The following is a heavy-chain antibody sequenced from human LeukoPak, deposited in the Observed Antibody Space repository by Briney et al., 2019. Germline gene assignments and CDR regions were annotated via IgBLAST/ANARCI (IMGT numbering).Heavy chain of an antibody. D-gene: IGHD1-26*01. V-gene: IGHV3-66*01. CDR1: GFTFSNSA. Sequence: PGGSLRLSCAASGFTFSNSAMSWVRQAPGKGLEWVSVLYSGGDTYYADSVKGRFTISRDNSKNTLYLQVNSLRAGDTAVYYCARRSGEGYFDCWGQGTLVTVSS. J-gene: IGHJ4*02. CDR2: LYSGGDT. CDR3: ARRSGEGYFDC.